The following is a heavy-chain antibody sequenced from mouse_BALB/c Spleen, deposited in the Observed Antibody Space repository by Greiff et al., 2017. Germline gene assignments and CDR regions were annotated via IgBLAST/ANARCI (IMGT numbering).Heavy chain of an antibody. J-gene: IGHJ4*01. CDR3: AREGSSGYDAMDY. CDR2: IWAGGST. Sequence: VKLMESGPGLVAPSQSLSITCTVSGFSLTSYGVHWVRQPPGKGLEWLGVIWAGGSTNYNSALMSRLSISKDNSKSQVFLKMNSLQTDDTAMYYCAREGSSGYDAMDYWGQGTSGTVSS. CDR1: GFSLTSYG. D-gene: IGHD3-1*01. V-gene: IGHV2-9*02.